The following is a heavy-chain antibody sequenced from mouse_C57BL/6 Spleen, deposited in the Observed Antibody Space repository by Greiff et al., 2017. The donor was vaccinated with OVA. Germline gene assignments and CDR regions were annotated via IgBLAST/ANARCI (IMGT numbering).Heavy chain of an antibody. CDR3: TVFSSYDGYYLYYYAMDY. J-gene: IGHJ4*01. CDR1: GFTFSNYW. D-gene: IGHD2-3*01. V-gene: IGHV6-3*01. Sequence: EVMLVESGGGLVQPGGSMKLSCVASGFTFSNYWMNWVRQSPEKGLEWVAQIRLKSDNYATHYAESVKGRFTISRDDSKSSVYLQMNNLRAEDTGIYYCTVFSSYDGYYLYYYAMDYWGQGTSVTVSS. CDR2: IRLKSDNYAT.